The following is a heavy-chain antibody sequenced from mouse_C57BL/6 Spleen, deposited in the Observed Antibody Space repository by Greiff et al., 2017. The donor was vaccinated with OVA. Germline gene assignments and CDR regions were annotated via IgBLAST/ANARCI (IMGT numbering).Heavy chain of an antibody. CDR1: GYTFTSYW. CDR3: ASYDYDQGNYFDY. J-gene: IGHJ2*01. D-gene: IGHD2-4*01. CDR2: IDPSDSET. Sequence: QVQLKQPGAELVRPGSSVKLSCKASGYTFTSYWMHWVKQRPIQGLEWIGNIDPSDSETHYNQKFKDKATLTVDKSSSTAYMQLSSLTSEDSAVYYCASYDYDQGNYFDYWGQGTTLTVSS. V-gene: IGHV1-52*01.